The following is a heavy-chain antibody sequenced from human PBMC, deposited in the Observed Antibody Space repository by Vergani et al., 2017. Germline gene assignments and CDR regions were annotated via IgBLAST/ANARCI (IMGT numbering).Heavy chain of an antibody. D-gene: IGHD3-10*01. V-gene: IGHV4-4*07. J-gene: IGHJ6*02. CDR1: GGSISSYY. Sequence: QVQLQESGPGLVKPSETLSLTCTVSGGSISSYYWSWIRQPAGKGLEWIGRIYTSGSTNYNPSLKSRVTMSVDTSKNQFSLKLSSVTAADTAVYYCARDQVVRGVIVRNYYYYYGMDVWGQGTTVTVSS. CDR2: IYTSGST. CDR3: ARDQVVRGVIVRNYYYYYGMDV.